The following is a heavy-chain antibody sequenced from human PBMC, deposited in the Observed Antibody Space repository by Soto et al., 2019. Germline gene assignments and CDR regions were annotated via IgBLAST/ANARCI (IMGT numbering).Heavy chain of an antibody. D-gene: IGHD2-15*01. J-gene: IGHJ4*02. CDR2: ISGSGGST. CDR3: AKRIVVVVAADPSPDY. Sequence: EVQLLESGGGLVQPGGSLRLSCAASGLTFSSYAMRWVRQAPGKGLEWVSAISGSGGSTYYADSVKGRFTISRDNSKNTLYLQMNSLRAEDTAVYYCAKRIVVVVAADPSPDYWGQGTLVTVSS. CDR1: GLTFSSYA. V-gene: IGHV3-23*01.